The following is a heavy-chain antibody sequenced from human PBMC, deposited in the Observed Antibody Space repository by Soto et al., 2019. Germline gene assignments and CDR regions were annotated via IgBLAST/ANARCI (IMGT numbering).Heavy chain of an antibody. CDR2: VHHSGTS. CDR1: GGSFDEYF. V-gene: IGHV4-34*02. D-gene: IGHD6-13*01. CDR3: ARRKDSSRYFYGMDV. J-gene: IGHJ6*02. Sequence: QVALQQWGAGLLKPSQTLSLTCGVSGGSFDEYFWTWIRLTPGQGLEWIGEVHHSGTSYYNPSLKSRLAVPVDTSKSQVSLTLTSVTVADTGVYYCARRKDSSRYFYGMDVWGQGTTVVVS.